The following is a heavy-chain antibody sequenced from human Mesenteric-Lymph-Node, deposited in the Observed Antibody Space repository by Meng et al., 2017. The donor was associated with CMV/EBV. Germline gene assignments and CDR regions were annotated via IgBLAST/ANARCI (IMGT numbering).Heavy chain of an antibody. Sequence: TVSGCSISSDGYYWSWIRQHPGKGLEWIGYIYHSGSTHYSPSLKSRVTISVDTSKNQFSLKLNSVTATDTAVYYCARARTVVTTHIDYWGQGTLVTVSS. J-gene: IGHJ4*02. CDR1: GCSISSDGYY. D-gene: IGHD4-23*01. CDR2: IYHSGST. CDR3: ARARTVVTTHIDY. V-gene: IGHV4-31*02.